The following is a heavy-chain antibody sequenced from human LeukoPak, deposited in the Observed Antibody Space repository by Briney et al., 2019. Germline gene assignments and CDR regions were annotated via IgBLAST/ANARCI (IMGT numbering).Heavy chain of an antibody. CDR2: IRYDGSNE. V-gene: IGHV3-30*02. CDR1: GFTFSSYG. CDR3: ARTYGYCFDY. J-gene: IGHJ4*02. D-gene: IGHD3-10*01. Sequence: LPGGSLRLSCAASGFTFSSYGMHWVRQAPGKGLEWVSFIRYDGSNEYYADSVRGRFTISRDNSKNTLYLQMNSLRAEDTAVYYCARTYGYCFDYWGQGTLATVSS.